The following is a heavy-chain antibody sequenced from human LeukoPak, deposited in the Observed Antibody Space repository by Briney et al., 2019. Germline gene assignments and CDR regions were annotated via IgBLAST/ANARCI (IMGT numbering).Heavy chain of an antibody. Sequence: GGSLRLSCAASGFTFSSYAMHWVRQAPGKGLEWVAVISYDGSNKYYADSVKGRFTISRDNFKNTLYLQMNSLRAEDTAVYYCAEVESAVAGPFDYWGQGTLVTVSS. CDR3: AEVESAVAGPFDY. CDR2: ISYDGSNK. CDR1: GFTFSSYA. J-gene: IGHJ4*02. D-gene: IGHD6-19*01. V-gene: IGHV3-30-3*01.